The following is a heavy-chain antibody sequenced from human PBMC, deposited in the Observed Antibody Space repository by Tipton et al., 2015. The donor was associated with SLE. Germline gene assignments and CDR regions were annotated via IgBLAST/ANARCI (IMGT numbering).Heavy chain of an antibody. V-gene: IGHV4-59*11. Sequence: TLSLTCSVSGGSMSYHYWSWIRQPPGKGLEWIGYIYYTGNTNYNPSLKSRVTMSVDTSKSQFSLKLTFVSAADTAIYYCARAGAGYYYYYYMDVWGKGTTVTVSS. J-gene: IGHJ6*03. CDR1: GGSMSYHY. CDR2: IYYTGNT. CDR3: ARAGAGYYYYYYMDV.